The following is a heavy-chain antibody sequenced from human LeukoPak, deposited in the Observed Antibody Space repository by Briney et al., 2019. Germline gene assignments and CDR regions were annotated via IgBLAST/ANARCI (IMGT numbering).Heavy chain of an antibody. CDR1: GYTFTSYD. CDR2: TNPNSGNT. CDR3: ARGFDSTRRHGGSDY. D-gene: IGHD2/OR15-2a*01. Sequence: ASVKVSCKASGYTFTSYDINWVRQATGQGLEWMGWTNPNSGNTGYAQKFQGRVTMTRNTSISTAYMELSSLRSEDTAVYYCARGFDSTRRHGGSDYWGQGTLVTVSS. V-gene: IGHV1-8*01. J-gene: IGHJ4*02.